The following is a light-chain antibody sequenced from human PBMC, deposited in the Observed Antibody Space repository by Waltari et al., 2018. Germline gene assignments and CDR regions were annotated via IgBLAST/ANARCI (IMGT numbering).Light chain of an antibody. CDR1: QSVSRA. CDR2: GAS. CDR3: QHYVRLPAT. Sequence: IVLTHSPGRLSSSPAARVTPSCRASQSVSRALAWYQQKPGQAPRLLIFGASNRATGIPDRFSGSGSETDFSLTISRLEPEDFAVYYCQHYVRLPATFGRGTKVEIK. V-gene: IGKV3-20*01. J-gene: IGKJ1*01.